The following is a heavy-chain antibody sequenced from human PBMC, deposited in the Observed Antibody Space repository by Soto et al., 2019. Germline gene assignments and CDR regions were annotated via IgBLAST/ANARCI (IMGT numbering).Heavy chain of an antibody. Sequence: PGGSLRLSCAAAGFTVSGSYMGWVRQAPGKGLDWVSSIYADGRTYYADSVKGRFAISTDNSKDTLYLQMNSLRADDTAIYYCARHVGFYWYFDLWGRGTLVTVS. CDR3: ARHVGFYWYFDL. J-gene: IGHJ2*01. V-gene: IGHV3-66*04. CDR2: IYADGRT. D-gene: IGHD1-26*01. CDR1: GFTVSGSY.